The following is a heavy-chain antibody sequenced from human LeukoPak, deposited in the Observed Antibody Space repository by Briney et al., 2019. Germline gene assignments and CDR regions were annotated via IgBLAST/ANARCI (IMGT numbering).Heavy chain of an antibody. CDR2: IYYSGST. CDR3: AGDYYDSSGPPS. CDR1: GGSFSGYY. J-gene: IGHJ3*01. Sequence: KASETLSLTCAVYGGSFSGYYWGWIRQPPGKGLEWIGSIYYSGSTYYNPSLKSRVTISVDTSKNQFSLKLSSVTAADTAVYYCAGDYYDSSGPPSWGQGTMVTVSS. D-gene: IGHD3-22*01. V-gene: IGHV4-39*01.